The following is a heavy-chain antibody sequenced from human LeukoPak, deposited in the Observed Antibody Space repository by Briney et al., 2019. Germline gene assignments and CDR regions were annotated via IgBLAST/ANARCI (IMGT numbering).Heavy chain of an antibody. Sequence: ASVKVSCKVSGYTLTELSMHWVRQAPGKGLEWMGGFDPEDGETIYAQKFQGRVTMTEDTSTDTAYMELSSLRSEDTAVYYCATPAGYFDWSGRAGVFDYWGQGTLVTVSS. CDR1: GYTLTELS. CDR2: FDPEDGET. J-gene: IGHJ4*02. D-gene: IGHD3-9*01. V-gene: IGHV1-24*01. CDR3: ATPAGYFDWSGRAGVFDY.